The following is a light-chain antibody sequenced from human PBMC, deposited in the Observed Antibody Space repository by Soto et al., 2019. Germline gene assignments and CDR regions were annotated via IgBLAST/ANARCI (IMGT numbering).Light chain of an antibody. V-gene: IGKV3D-15*01. CDR2: GAS. Sequence: EIVMTQSPAALSVSPGDAATLSCRASQIVHSRLAWYQQKPGQAPRLLIYGASSRATGIPDRFSGSDSASGTDFTLFISRLEPEDCGVFYCQQYEKWPPSITFGQGTRLEIK. CDR1: QIVHSR. CDR3: QQYEKWPPSIT. J-gene: IGKJ5*01.